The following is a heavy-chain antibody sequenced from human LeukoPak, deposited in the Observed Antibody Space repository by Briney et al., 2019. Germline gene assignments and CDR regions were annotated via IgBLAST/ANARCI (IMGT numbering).Heavy chain of an antibody. J-gene: IGHJ3*02. CDR1: GGSFSGYY. Sequence: SETLSLTCAVYGGSFSGYYWSWIRQPPGKGLEWIGEINHSGSTNYNPSLKSRVTISVDTSKNQFSLKLSSVTAADTAVHYCARGLVVVNDAFDIWGQGTMVTVSS. V-gene: IGHV4-34*01. CDR3: ARGLVVVNDAFDI. CDR2: INHSGST. D-gene: IGHD3-22*01.